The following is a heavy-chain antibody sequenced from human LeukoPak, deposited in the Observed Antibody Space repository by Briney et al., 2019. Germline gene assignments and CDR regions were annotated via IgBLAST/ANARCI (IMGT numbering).Heavy chain of an antibody. CDR2: ISSSGSTI. CDR1: GFTFSSYE. V-gene: IGHV3-48*03. CDR3: AELGITMIGGV. D-gene: IGHD3-10*02. J-gene: IGHJ6*04. Sequence: PGGSLRLACAASGFTFSSYEMSWVRQAPGKGLEWVSYISSSGSTIYYADSVKGRFTISRDNAKNSLYLQMNSLRAEDTAVYYCAELGITMIGGVWGKGTTVTISP.